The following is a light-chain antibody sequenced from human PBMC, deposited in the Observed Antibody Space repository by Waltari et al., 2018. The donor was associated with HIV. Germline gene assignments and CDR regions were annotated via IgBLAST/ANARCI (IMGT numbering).Light chain of an antibody. CDR3: ATWNDSL. CDR2: RNN. Sequence: QSVLTQPPSASGTPGQRVTISCSGSSSNIGSNCVYWNHHLPGTAPKLLVYRNNQRPSGVPDRLSGPKSGTSASLAISGLRSEDEADYYCATWNDSLVGGGTKLTVL. V-gene: IGLV1-47*01. J-gene: IGLJ2*01. CDR1: SSNIGSNC.